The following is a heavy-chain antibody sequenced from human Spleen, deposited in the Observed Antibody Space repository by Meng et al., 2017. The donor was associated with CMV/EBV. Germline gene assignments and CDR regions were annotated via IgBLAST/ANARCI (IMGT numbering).Heavy chain of an antibody. CDR2: IRYDGSNK. J-gene: IGHJ6*02. V-gene: IGHV3-30*02. CDR3: GRDMDV. Sequence: GGSLKISCAASGFTFSSYGMHWVHQAPGKGLEWVAFIRYDGSNKYYADSVKGRFTISRDNSKNTLYLQMNSLRVEDTAVYYCGRDMDVWGQGTTVTVSS. CDR1: GFTFSSYG.